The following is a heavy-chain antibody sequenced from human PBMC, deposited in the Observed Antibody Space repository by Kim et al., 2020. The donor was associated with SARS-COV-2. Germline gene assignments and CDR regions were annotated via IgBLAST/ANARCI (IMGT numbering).Heavy chain of an antibody. CDR3: ARDTPSLRHWLVDAFDI. CDR1: GFTFSSYS. J-gene: IGHJ3*02. CDR2: ISSSSSYI. D-gene: IGHD6-19*01. Sequence: GGSLRLSCAASGFTFSSYSMNWVRQAPRKGLEWVSSISSSSSYIYYADSVKGRFTISRDNAKNSLYLQMNSLRAEDTAVYYCARDTPSLRHWLVDAFDIWGQGTMVTVSS. V-gene: IGHV3-21*01.